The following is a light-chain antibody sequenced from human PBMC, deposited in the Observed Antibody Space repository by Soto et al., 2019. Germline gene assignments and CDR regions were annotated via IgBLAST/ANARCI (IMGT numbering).Light chain of an antibody. J-gene: IGKJ1*01. CDR1: QSVSTW. V-gene: IGKV1-5*01. CDR3: QQYHTWT. Sequence: DIQMTQSPSTLSASVGDSFTVTCRASQSVSTWLAWYQLKPGKAPKLLISDASSFESGVPSRFSGSGSGTEFTLTISSLQPDDFATYYCQQYHTWTFGQGTKVDI. CDR2: DAS.